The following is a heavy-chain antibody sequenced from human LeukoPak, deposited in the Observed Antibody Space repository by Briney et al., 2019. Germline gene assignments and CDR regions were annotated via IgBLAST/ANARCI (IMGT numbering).Heavy chain of an antibody. CDR2: ISYDGSNI. CDR1: GFTFSSYV. D-gene: IGHD1-26*01. V-gene: IGHV3-30*18. CDR3: AKDNVIVGGYYFDY. Sequence: QPGRSLRLSCAASGFTFSSYVMHWVRQAPGKGLEWVAVISYDGSNIYYADSVKGRFTISRDNSKNTLYLQMNSLRAEDTAVYYCAKDNVIVGGYYFDYWGQGTLVTVSS. J-gene: IGHJ4*02.